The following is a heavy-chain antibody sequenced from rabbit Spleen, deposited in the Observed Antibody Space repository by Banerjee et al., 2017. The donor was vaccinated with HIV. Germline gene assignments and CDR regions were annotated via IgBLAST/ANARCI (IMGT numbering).Heavy chain of an antibody. CDR3: ARDTGSSFSSYGMDL. J-gene: IGHJ6*01. V-gene: IGHV1S40*01. CDR1: GVSFSFNSY. CDR2: IAGSSSGFT. D-gene: IGHD8-1*01. Sequence: QSLEESGGDLVKPGASLTLTCKASGVSFSFNSYMCWVRQAPGKGLEWISCIAGSSSGFTYSATWAKGRFTCSKTSSTTVTLQMTSLTVADTATYFCARDTGSSFSSYGMDLWGPGTLVTVS.